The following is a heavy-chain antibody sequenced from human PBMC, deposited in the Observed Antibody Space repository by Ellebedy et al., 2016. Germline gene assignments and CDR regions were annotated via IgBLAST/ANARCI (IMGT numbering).Heavy chain of an antibody. CDR1: GFTFSSYG. J-gene: IGHJ6*03. Sequence: GGSLRLXCAASGFTFSSYGIHWVRQAPGKGLEWVAVIWYDGTKKDYADSMKGRFTISRDNSKNTLYLQMDSLRAEDTAVYYCASSSSSHYYYMDVWGKGTTVTVSS. CDR2: IWYDGTKK. V-gene: IGHV3-33*01. CDR3: ASSSSSHYYYMDV. D-gene: IGHD6-6*01.